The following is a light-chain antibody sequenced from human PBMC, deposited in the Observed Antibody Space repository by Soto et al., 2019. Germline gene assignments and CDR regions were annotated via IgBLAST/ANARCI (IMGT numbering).Light chain of an antibody. CDR3: QQYGSSPLT. CDR1: QSVSSGY. CDR2: GVS. V-gene: IGKV3-20*01. Sequence: DIVLTQPPGTVSLSPGERATLSCRASQSVSSGYLAWYQQKPGQAPRLLIYGVSSRATGIPDRFSGSGSGTDFTLTISRLEPEDFAVYYCQQYGSSPLTFGQGTKVEIK. J-gene: IGKJ1*01.